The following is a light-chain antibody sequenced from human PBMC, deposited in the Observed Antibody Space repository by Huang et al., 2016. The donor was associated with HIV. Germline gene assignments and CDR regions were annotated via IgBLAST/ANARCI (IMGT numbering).Light chain of an antibody. CDR3: QQRGNWPLT. Sequence: EIALIQSPATLSLSPGETATLSCRASQSVRNDLGWYQQKPGQAPRLLIYDTSNRATGIPARFSGSGSGTDFTLTISSLEPEDSAVYYCQQRGNWPLTFGQGTRVEIK. CDR1: QSVRND. V-gene: IGKV3-11*01. J-gene: IGKJ1*01. CDR2: DTS.